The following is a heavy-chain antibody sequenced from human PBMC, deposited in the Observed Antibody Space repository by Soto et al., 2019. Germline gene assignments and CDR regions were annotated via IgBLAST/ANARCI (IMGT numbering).Heavy chain of an antibody. CDR2: VSGYNDKT. D-gene: IGHD2-21*01. V-gene: IGHV1-18*04. CDR1: GYTFTNHG. CDR3: ARDFYPVAYFFDY. Sequence: QVQLVQSGAELKKPGASVKVSCKASGYTFTNHGISWVRQAPGQGLEWVGWVSGYNDKTKSAQKFQGRVTMTTDTSTNTAYMELRSLRSDDTSVYFCARDFYPVAYFFDYWGQGTLVTVSS. J-gene: IGHJ4*02.